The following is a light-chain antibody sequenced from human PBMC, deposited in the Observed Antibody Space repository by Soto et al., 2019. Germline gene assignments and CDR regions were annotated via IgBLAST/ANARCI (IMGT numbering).Light chain of an antibody. CDR3: QQYESSPTT. Sequence: EIVLTQSPGTLSLSPGERATLSCRASQSVSSTYLAWYQQKPGQAPRLLIYGASSRATCIPDRFSGSGSGTDFTLTISRLEPEDFAVYYCQQYESSPTTFGGGTKVEIK. CDR1: QSVSSTY. CDR2: GAS. J-gene: IGKJ4*01. V-gene: IGKV3-20*01.